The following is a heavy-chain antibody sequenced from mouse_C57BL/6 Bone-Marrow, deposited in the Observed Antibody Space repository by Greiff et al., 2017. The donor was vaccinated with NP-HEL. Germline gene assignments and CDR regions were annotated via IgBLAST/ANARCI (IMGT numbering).Heavy chain of an antibody. V-gene: IGHV3-1*01. Sequence: EVKVVESGPGMVKPSQSLSLTCTVTGYSITSGYDWHWIRHFPGNKLEWMGYISYSGSTNYNPSLKSRISITHDTSKNHFFLKLNSVTTEDTATYYCARTPHYYAMDYWGQGTSVTVSS. CDR1: GYSITSGYD. J-gene: IGHJ4*01. CDR2: ISYSGST. CDR3: ARTPHYYAMDY.